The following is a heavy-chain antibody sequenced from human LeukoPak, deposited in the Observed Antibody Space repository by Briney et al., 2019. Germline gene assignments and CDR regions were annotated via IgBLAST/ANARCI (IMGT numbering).Heavy chain of an antibody. Sequence: PGGSLRLSCAASGFTFSSYAMHWVRQAPGKGLEWVAVISYDGSNKYYADSVKGRFTISRDNSKNTLYLQMNSLRAEDTAVYYCEGGELDYWGQGTLVTVSS. CDR1: GFTFSSYA. CDR3: EGGELDY. V-gene: IGHV3-30-3*01. D-gene: IGHD2-21*01. CDR2: ISYDGSNK. J-gene: IGHJ4*02.